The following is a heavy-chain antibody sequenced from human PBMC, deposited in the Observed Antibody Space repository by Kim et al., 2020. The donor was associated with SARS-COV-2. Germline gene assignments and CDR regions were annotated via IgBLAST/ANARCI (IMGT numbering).Heavy chain of an antibody. CDR2: IWYDGSNK. Sequence: GGSLRLSCAASGFTFSSYGMHWVRQAPGKGLEWVAYIWYDGSNKYYVDSVNGRFTISRDNSKDTVYLQMNSLRAEDTAVYYCARVGAPHDRAPRWFFDVWGGGTLVSVSS. J-gene: IGHJ2*01. CDR3: ARVGAPHDRAPRWFFDV. D-gene: IGHD3-16*01. V-gene: IGHV3-30*02. CDR1: GFTFSSYG.